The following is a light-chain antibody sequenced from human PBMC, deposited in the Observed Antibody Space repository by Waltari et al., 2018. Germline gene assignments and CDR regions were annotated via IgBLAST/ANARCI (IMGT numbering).Light chain of an antibody. Sequence: DIVMTQSPDSLAVSLGERATINCKSSQTLLYSSNNKNYLAWYQQKPGQPPKLLIYWASARESGVPDRFSGSGSGTDFTLTISSLQAEDVAVYYCQQYYSTSTWTFGQGTKVEIK. V-gene: IGKV4-1*01. CDR1: QTLLYSSNNKNY. J-gene: IGKJ1*01. CDR2: WAS. CDR3: QQYYSTSTWT.